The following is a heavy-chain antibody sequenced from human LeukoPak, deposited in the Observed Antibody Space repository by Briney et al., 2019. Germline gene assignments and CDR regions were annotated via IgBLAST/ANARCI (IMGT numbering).Heavy chain of an antibody. CDR1: GFTFDDHT. J-gene: IGHJ4*02. CDR3: AKDHDGSGYALDY. Sequence: GGSLRLSCAASGFTFDDHTMHWVRQAPGKGLEWVSLISWDGGYKYYADSVKGQFTISRDNSKNSLYLQMNSLRTEDTALYYCAKDHDGSGYALDYWGQGTLVTVSS. CDR2: ISWDGGYK. V-gene: IGHV3-43*01. D-gene: IGHD3-22*01.